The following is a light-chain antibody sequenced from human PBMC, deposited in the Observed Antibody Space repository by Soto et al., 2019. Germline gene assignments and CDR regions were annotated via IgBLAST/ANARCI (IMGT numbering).Light chain of an antibody. CDR3: QQYNSYWT. J-gene: IGKJ1*01. CDR1: QSLRSW. CDR2: DVS. V-gene: IGKV1-5*01. Sequence: DIQMTQSPSTLSASVGDRDTITCRASQSLRSWLAWYRQKPGKAPELLIYDVSNLESGVPSRFSGSGSGTEFTLSISSLQPDDSATYYCQQYNSYWTFGQGTKVDIK.